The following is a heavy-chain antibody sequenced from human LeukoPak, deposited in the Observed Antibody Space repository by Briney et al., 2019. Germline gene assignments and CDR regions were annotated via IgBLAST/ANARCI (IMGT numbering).Heavy chain of an antibody. Sequence: RPGGSLRLSCAASGLTFSSHWMHWVRQAPGKGLVWVSRITNDGSSTTYADSVKGRFTISRDNSKNTLYLQMNSLRAEDTAVCYCAKDPNVLLWFGEFENWGQGTLVTVSS. CDR3: AKDPNVLLWFGEFEN. CDR1: GLTFSSHW. J-gene: IGHJ4*02. D-gene: IGHD3-10*01. V-gene: IGHV3-74*01. CDR2: ITNDGSST.